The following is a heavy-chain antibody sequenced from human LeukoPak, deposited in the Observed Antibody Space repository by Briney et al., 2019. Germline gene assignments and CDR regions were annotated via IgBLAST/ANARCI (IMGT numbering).Heavy chain of an antibody. CDR2: MNPNSGNT. CDR1: GYTFTCYD. CDR3: ARLRGVVRNRRYGMDV. V-gene: IGHV1-8*01. J-gene: IGHJ6*02. D-gene: IGHD2-15*01. Sequence: GASVKVSCKASGYTFTCYDINWVRQATGQGLEWMGWMNPNSGNTGYAQKFQGRVTMTRNTSISTAYMELSSLRSEDTAVYYCARLRGVVRNRRYGMDVWGQGTTVTVSS.